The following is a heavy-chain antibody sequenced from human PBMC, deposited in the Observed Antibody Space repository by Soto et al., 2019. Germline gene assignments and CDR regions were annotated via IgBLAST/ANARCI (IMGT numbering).Heavy chain of an antibody. J-gene: IGHJ6*03. D-gene: IGHD1-26*01. CDR1: GGSITSGGSF. V-gene: IGHV4-31*03. CDR2: IYYGGAT. CDR3: ARALPGGTIYYLDV. Sequence: QVQLRESGPGLVKPSQTLSLTCTVSGGSITSGGSFWSWVRQLPGKGLGWIGPIYYGGATYYNPSLKSRFAMSVDASENQLSLKVNSVTAADTAIYYCARALPGGTIYYLDVWGEGTTVTVSS.